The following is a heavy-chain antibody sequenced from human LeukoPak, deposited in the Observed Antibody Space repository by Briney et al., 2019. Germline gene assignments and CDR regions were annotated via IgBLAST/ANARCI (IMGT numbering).Heavy chain of an antibody. Sequence: GGSLRLSCSASGFTFSNYRMSWVRQAPGKGLEWVASIKQDGSEKDYVDSVKGRFTISRDNAKNSLYLQMNSLRVEDTAVYYCARDNPTWGYWGQGTLVTVSS. CDR2: IKQDGSEK. CDR1: GFTFSNYR. J-gene: IGHJ4*02. CDR3: ARDNPTWGY. D-gene: IGHD3-16*01. V-gene: IGHV3-7*01.